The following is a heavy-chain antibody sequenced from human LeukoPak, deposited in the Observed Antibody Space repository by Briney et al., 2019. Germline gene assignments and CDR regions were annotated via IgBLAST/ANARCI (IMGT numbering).Heavy chain of an antibody. CDR1: GGSISSNSYY. D-gene: IGHD2-2*01. J-gene: IGHJ6*03. Sequence: SETLSLTCAVSGGSISSNSYYWSWIRQPAGKGLEWIGSIYYSGSTYYNPSLKSRVTISVDTSKNQFSLKLSSVTAADTAVYYCARHRGYCSSTSCYSYYYMDVWGKGTTVTISS. CDR2: IYYSGST. V-gene: IGHV4-39*01. CDR3: ARHRGYCSSTSCYSYYYMDV.